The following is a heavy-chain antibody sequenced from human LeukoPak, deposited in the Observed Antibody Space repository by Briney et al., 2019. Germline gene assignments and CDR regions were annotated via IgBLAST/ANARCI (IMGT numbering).Heavy chain of an antibody. V-gene: IGHV4-39*07. D-gene: IGHD1-26*01. CDR2: IYYSGST. CDR3: ARVGVGATIEYYFDY. J-gene: IGHJ4*02. Sequence: KPSETLSLTCTVSGGSISSSSYYWGWIRQPPGKGLERIGSIYYSGSTYYNPSLKSRVTISVDTSKNQFSLKLSSVTAADTAVYYCARVGVGATIEYYFDYWGQGTLVTVSS. CDR1: GGSISSSSYY.